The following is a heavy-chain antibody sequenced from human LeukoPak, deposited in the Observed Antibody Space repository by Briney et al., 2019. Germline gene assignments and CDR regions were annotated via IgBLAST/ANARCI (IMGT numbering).Heavy chain of an antibody. CDR2: IIPIFGTA. J-gene: IGHJ4*02. CDR3: ARDYGAKRVFDY. CDR1: GGTFRSYA. D-gene: IGHD4-23*01. V-gene: IGHV1-69*06. Sequence: SVKVSCKASGGTFRSYAISWVRQAPGQGREWRGGIIPIFGTANYAQKFQGRVTITADKSTSTAYMELSSLRSEDTAVYYCARDYGAKRVFDYWGQGTLVTVSS.